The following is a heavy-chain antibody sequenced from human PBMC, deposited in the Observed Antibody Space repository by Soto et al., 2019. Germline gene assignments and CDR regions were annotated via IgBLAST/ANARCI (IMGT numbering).Heavy chain of an antibody. J-gene: IGHJ6*02. CDR3: AMLGGWSGGSNDMDV. CDR1: GLIFSDYH. Sequence: EVPLVESGGGLVQPGGSLRLSCAASGLIFSDYHMDWVRQAPGKGLEWVGRIRRKANSYTTEYAASVKGRFTISRDDSTNSRYLQINSLKTEDTAVYYCAMLGGWSGGSNDMDVWGQGTTVTVSS. CDR2: IRRKANSYTT. D-gene: IGHD6-19*01. V-gene: IGHV3-72*01.